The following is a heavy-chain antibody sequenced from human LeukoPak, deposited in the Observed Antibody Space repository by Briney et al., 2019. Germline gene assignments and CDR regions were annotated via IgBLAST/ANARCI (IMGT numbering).Heavy chain of an antibody. J-gene: IGHJ4*02. Sequence: GGSLRLSCAASGFTFSSYSMNWVRQAPGKGLEWVSSINILSNYIYYADSVKGRFTISRDNAKNSLYLQMNSLRAEDTAVYFCARAGGSFLLYFDYWGQGTLVTVSS. CDR2: INILSNYI. CDR1: GFTFSSYS. V-gene: IGHV3-21*01. CDR3: ARAGGSFLLYFDY. D-gene: IGHD1-26*01.